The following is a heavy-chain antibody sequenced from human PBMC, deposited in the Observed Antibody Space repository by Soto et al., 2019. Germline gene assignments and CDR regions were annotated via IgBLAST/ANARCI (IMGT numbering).Heavy chain of an antibody. V-gene: IGHV1-69*12. J-gene: IGHJ5*02. CDR3: ARDPDDYYGDWFDP. CDR2: IIPIFGTA. D-gene: IGHD3-10*01. CDR1: GGTFSSYA. Sequence: QVQLVQSGAEVKKPGSSVKVSCKASGGTFSSYAISWVRQAPGQGLEWMGGIIPIFGTANYAQKFQGRVTXXAXEXXSTAYMELSSLRSEDTAVYYCARDPDDYYGDWFDPWGQGTLVTVSS.